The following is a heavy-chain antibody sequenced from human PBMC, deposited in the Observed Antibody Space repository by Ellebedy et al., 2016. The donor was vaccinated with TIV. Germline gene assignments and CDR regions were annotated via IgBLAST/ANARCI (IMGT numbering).Heavy chain of an antibody. D-gene: IGHD6-19*01. CDR3: ARMRGVAGPRWFDP. CDR2: IYYSGST. V-gene: IGHV4-39*01. J-gene: IGHJ5*02. Sequence: MPSETLSLTCTVSGGSISSSSYYWGWIRQPPGKGLEWIGRIYYSGSTYYNPSLKSRVTISVDMSKNQFSLKLSSVTAADTAVYFCARMRGVAGPRWFDPWGPGTQVIVSS. CDR1: GGSISSSSYY.